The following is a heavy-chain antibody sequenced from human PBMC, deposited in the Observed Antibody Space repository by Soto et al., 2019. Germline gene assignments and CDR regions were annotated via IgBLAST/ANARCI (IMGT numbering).Heavy chain of an antibody. CDR2: ISGSGGST. V-gene: IGHV3-23*01. CDR1: GFTFSSYA. Sequence: GGSLRLSCAASGFTFSSYAMSWVRQAPGKGLEWVSAISGSGGSTYYADSVKGRFTISRDNSKNTLYLQMNSLRAEDTAVYYCAKDNSVVVAALEGYNWFDPWGQGTLVTVSS. J-gene: IGHJ5*02. D-gene: IGHD2-15*01. CDR3: AKDNSVVVAALEGYNWFDP.